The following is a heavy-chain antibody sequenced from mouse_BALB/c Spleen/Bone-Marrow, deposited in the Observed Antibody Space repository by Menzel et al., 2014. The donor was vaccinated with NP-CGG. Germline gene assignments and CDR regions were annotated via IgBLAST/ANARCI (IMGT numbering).Heavy chain of an antibody. CDR2: IYYSGTI. CDR3: ARDGNYAMDY. V-gene: IGHV3-5*02. CDR1: GISITTGNYR. J-gene: IGHJ4*01. Sequence: EVQLQESGPGLVKPSQTVSLPCTVTGISITTGNYRWSWIRQFPGNKLEWIGYIYYSGTITYNPSLTSRTTITGDTSKNQFFLEMNSLTAEDTATYYCARDGNYAMDYWGQGTSVTVSS. D-gene: IGHD1-1*02.